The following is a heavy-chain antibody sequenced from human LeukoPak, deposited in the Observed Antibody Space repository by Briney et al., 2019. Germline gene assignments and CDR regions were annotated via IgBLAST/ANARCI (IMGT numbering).Heavy chain of an antibody. V-gene: IGHV3-7*05. D-gene: IGHD3-16*01. J-gene: IGHJ5*02. CDR2: IKEDGSEK. CDR1: GFTFSSYW. CDR3: AKVVIHYVPSYNWCDP. Sequence: PGGSLRLSCAASGFTFSSYWMSWVRQAPGKGLEWVANIKEDGSEKNYVDSVKGRFTISRDNAKNSLYLQMNSLRAEDTAVYYCAKVVIHYVPSYNWCDPWGQGTLVTVSS.